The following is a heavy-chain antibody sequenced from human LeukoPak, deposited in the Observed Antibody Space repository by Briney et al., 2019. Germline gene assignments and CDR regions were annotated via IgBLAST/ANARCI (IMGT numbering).Heavy chain of an antibody. D-gene: IGHD3-10*01. CDR1: GGSISSYY. CDR3: ARGFHYGSGSYYMAYHYYYMDV. Sequence: SETLSLTCTVSGGSISSYYWSWIRQPAGKGLEWIGRIYTSGSTNYNPSLKSRVTMSVDTSKNQFSLKLSSVTAADTAVYYCARGFHYGSGSYYMAYHYYYMDVWGKGTTVTVSS. V-gene: IGHV4-4*07. CDR2: IYTSGST. J-gene: IGHJ6*03.